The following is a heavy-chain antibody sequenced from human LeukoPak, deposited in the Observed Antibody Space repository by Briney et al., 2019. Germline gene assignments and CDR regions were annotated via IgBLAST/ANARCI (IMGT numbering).Heavy chain of an antibody. CDR1: GFTFSSYA. D-gene: IGHD1-26*01. CDR2: ISGSGGST. V-gene: IGHV3-23*01. CDR3: AKDPGWDEGPFDY. J-gene: IGHJ4*02. Sequence: PGGTLRLSCAASGFTFSSYAMSWVRQAPGKGLEWVSAISGSGGSTYYADSVKGRFTISRDNSKNTLYLQMNSLRAEDTAVYYCAKDPGWDEGPFDYWGQGTLVTVSS.